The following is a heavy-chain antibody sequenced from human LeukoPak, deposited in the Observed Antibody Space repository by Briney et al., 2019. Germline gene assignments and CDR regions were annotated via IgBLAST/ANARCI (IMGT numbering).Heavy chain of an antibody. J-gene: IGHJ4*02. CDR1: GYVFTGHY. D-gene: IGHD3-3*01. Sequence: ASVKVSCKASGYVFTGHYMYWVRQAPGQGPEWMVWINPNSGGTNYAHKFQGRVTMTRDTSINTAYMELSSLRSDDTAVYYCARVTRIAIFGTVNNYFDYWGQGTLVTVSS. CDR3: ARVTRIAIFGTVNNYFDY. CDR2: INPNSGGT. V-gene: IGHV1-2*02.